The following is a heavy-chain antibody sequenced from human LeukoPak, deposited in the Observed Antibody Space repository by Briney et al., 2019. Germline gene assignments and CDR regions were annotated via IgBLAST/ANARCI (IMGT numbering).Heavy chain of an antibody. D-gene: IGHD2/OR15-2a*01. V-gene: IGHV1-69*05. CDR2: IIPIFGTA. J-gene: IGHJ4*02. CDR1: GGTFSSYA. Sequence: SVKVSCKASGGTFSSYAISWVRQAPGQGLEWMGRIIPIFGTANYAQKFQGRVTMTRDTSTSTVYMELSSLRSEDTAVYYCARSPSMTINLDYWGQGTRVTVSS. CDR3: ARSPSMTINLDY.